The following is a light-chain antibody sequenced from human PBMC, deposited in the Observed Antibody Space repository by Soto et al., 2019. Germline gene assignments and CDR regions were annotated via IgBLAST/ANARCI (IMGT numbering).Light chain of an antibody. V-gene: IGLV2-14*01. CDR1: SSDVGGYNY. J-gene: IGLJ1*01. CDR3: SPYTSSSIYV. CDR2: DVS. Sequence: QSVLTQPSSLSGSPGQSITISCTGTSSDVGGYNYVSWYQQLPGKAPKLMIYDVSDRPSGVSNRFSGSKSGNTASLTISGLQAEDEADYYCSPYTSSSIYVFGTGTKVTVL.